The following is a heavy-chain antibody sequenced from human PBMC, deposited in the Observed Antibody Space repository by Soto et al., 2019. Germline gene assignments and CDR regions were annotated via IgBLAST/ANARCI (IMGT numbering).Heavy chain of an antibody. D-gene: IGHD6-13*01. J-gene: IGHJ5*02. CDR2: IYHTGRT. CDR1: EGSVSSSSYY. CDR3: AKVEVPESSSWHPFDP. Sequence: SETLSLTCTVSEGSVSSSSYYWGLIRQPPGKGLEWIGDIYHTGRTSYNPSLMSRVTMSVDTSKNQFSLKVTSVSAADTAVYYCAKVEVPESSSWHPFDPWGQGTLVTVSS. V-gene: IGHV4-39*07.